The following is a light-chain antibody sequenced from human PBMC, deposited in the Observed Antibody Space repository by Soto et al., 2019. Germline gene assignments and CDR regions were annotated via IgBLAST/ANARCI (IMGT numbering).Light chain of an antibody. Sequence: EIVMTQSPGTLSVSPGEGATLSCRASQSVSRNLAWYQQKLGQAPRLLIYDASRRATGVPARFIGSGSGTEFTLTISSLQSEDFAVYYCQQYKNWPRTFGQGTKVDIK. CDR2: DAS. CDR1: QSVSRN. J-gene: IGKJ1*01. CDR3: QQYKNWPRT. V-gene: IGKV3-15*01.